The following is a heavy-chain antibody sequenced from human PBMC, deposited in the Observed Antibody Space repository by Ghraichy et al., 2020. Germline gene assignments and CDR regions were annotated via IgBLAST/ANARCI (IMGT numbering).Heavy chain of an antibody. CDR2: IRPTGTSM. V-gene: IGHV3-21*01. Sequence: GESLNISCSASGFNFTTYSVNWVRQTPGKGLEWISSIRPTGTSMYYADAVKGRFTISRDNAKKSLYLQMNSLRGEDTAVYYCVRDGFYYDNAGYYGLYSFFDLCGRGTLVTVST. D-gene: IGHD3-22*01. CDR1: GFNFTTYS. CDR3: VRDGFYYDNAGYYGLYSFFDL. J-gene: IGHJ2*01.